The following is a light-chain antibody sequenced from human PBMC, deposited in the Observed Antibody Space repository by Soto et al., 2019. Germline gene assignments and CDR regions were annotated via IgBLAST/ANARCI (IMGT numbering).Light chain of an antibody. J-gene: IGKJ4*02. V-gene: IGKV1-5*01. CDR2: DAS. Sequence: DIQMTQSPSTLSASVGDRVTITCRASQSISSWLAWYQQKPGKAPKLLIYDASSLESGVPSRFSGSGSGTVFTLTISSLQPEDFATYYCLQYNSHPFTFGGGTKVDIK. CDR1: QSISSW. CDR3: LQYNSHPFT.